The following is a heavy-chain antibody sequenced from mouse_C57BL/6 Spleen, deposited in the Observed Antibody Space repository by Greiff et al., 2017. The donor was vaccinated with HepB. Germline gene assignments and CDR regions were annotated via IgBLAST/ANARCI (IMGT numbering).Heavy chain of an antibody. CDR3: ASTSYDGYYSWFAY. CDR2: IDPEDGDN. Sequence: EVQLQQSGAELVKPGASVKLSCTASGFNIKDYYMHWVKQRTEQGLEWIGRIDPEDGDNKYAPKCQGQATITADRSANTAYLQLISLTSEETAVFYCASTSYDGYYSWFAYWGQGTLVTVSA. CDR1: GFNIKDYY. D-gene: IGHD2-3*01. J-gene: IGHJ3*01. V-gene: IGHV14-2*01.